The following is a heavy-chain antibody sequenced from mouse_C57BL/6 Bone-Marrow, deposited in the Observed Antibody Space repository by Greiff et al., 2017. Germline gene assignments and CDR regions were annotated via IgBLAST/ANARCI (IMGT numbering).Heavy chain of an antibody. CDR1: GFTFSDYG. D-gene: IGHD1-1*01. Sequence: EVKVVASGGGLVKPGGSLKLSCAASGFTFSDYGMHWVRQAPEKGLEWVAYISSGSSTIYYADTVKGRFTISRDNAKNTLFLQMTSLRSEDTAMYYCARTTTVVATRYAMDYWGQGTSVTVSS. J-gene: IGHJ4*01. CDR3: ARTTTVVATRYAMDY. CDR2: ISSGSSTI. V-gene: IGHV5-17*01.